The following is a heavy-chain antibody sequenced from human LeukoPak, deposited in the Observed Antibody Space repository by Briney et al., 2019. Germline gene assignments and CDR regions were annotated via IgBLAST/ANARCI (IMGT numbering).Heavy chain of an antibody. CDR2: INPNSGGT. D-gene: IGHD3-22*01. J-gene: IGHJ4*02. V-gene: IGHV1-2*02. CDR1: GYTFTGYY. CDR3: ARDRFGYYYDSSGYAFDY. Sequence: GASVKVSCKASGYTFTGYYMHWVRQAPGQGLEWMGWINPNSGGTNYAQKFQGRVTMTRDTSISTAYMELSGLRSDDTAVYYCARDRFGYYYDSSGYAFDYWGQGTLVTVSS.